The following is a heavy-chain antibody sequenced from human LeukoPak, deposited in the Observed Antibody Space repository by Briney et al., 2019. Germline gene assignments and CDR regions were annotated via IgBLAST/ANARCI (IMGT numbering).Heavy chain of an antibody. J-gene: IGHJ4*02. CDR3: AKGRSPYSYGPHTLFDY. CDR2: INQDGTEK. Sequence: GGSLRLSCAASGFTFSSYWMNWVRQAPGKGLEWVANINQDGTEKFYVDSVKGRFTISRDNAKNSLYLQMNSLRAEDTALYYCAKGRSPYSYGPHTLFDYWGQGTLVTVSS. V-gene: IGHV3-7*03. D-gene: IGHD5-18*01. CDR1: GFTFSSYW.